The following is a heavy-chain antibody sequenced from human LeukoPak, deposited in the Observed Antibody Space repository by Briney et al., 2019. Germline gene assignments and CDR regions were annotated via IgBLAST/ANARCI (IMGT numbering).Heavy chain of an antibody. Sequence: GRSLRLSCVASGITFSGYVMHWVRQAPGKGLEWVAAIWHDGSNKYYADSVKGRFTISRDNSKNTLYLQMNSLRPEDTAVYYCARSSGGSGRWGDNWFDPWGQGTLVSVSS. D-gene: IGHD3-10*01. CDR2: IWHDGSNK. CDR1: GITFSGYV. V-gene: IGHV3-33*01. CDR3: ARSSGGSGRWGDNWFDP. J-gene: IGHJ5*02.